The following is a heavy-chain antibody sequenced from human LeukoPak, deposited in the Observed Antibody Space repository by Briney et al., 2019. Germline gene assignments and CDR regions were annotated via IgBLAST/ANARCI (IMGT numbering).Heavy chain of an antibody. CDR2: ITAGGGWT. D-gene: IGHD6-6*01. V-gene: IGHV3-23*01. CDR3: AAGYSSSSSWSFDL. CDR1: GFTFSSSD. J-gene: IGHJ2*01. Sequence: GSLRLSCAASGFTFSSSDMTWVRQAPGKGLEWVSSITAGGGWTNYADSVRGRFSISRDNSKNTLYLQLNSLRAEDTAVFYCAAGYSSSSSWSFDLWGRGTLVTVSS.